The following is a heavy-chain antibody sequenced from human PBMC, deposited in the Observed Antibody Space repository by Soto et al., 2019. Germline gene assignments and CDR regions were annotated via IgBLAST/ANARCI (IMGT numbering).Heavy chain of an antibody. J-gene: IGHJ6*02. CDR3: ARAAAGTTTGYYYGMDV. V-gene: IGHV3-33*01. CDR1: GFTFSSYG. D-gene: IGHD1-7*01. CDR2: IWYDGSNK. Sequence: QVQLVESGGGVVQPGRSLRLSCAASGFTFSSYGMHWVRQAPGKGLEWVAVIWYDGSNKYYADSVKGRFTISRDNSKNTLYLQMNSLRAEDTAVYYCARAAAGTTTGYYYGMDVWGQGTTVTVSS.